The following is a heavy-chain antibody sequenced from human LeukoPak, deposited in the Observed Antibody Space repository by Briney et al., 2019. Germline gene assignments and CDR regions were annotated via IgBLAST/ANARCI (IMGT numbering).Heavy chain of an antibody. J-gene: IGHJ4*02. CDR1: GGSFSGYY. Sequence: KPSETLSLSCAVYGGSFSGYYWSWLRQPPGKGLEWIGEINHSGSTTYSPSLKSRVTISIDTSNSQFSLKLSSVAAADTAVYYCARGGRDNYADTLDFWGQGTLVTVSS. V-gene: IGHV4-34*01. CDR2: INHSGST. D-gene: IGHD2-2*01. CDR3: ARGGRDNYADTLDF.